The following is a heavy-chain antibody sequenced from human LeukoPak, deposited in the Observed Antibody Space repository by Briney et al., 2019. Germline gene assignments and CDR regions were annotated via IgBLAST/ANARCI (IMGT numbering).Heavy chain of an antibody. Sequence: GGSLRLSCEASGFTLSTYEMNWVRQAPGKGLEWVSHISSSGSTIYYADSVKGRFTPYRDNAKNSLYLKMNSLRAEETAVYYCARRYCSSTSCLFDYWGQGTLVTVSS. CDR2: ISSSGSTI. CDR1: GFTLSTYE. V-gene: IGHV3-48*03. CDR3: ARRYCSSTSCLFDY. J-gene: IGHJ4*02. D-gene: IGHD2-2*01.